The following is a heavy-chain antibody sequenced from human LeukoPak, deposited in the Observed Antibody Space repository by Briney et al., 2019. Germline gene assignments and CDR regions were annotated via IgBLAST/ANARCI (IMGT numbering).Heavy chain of an antibody. J-gene: IGHJ6*03. CDR2: IYHSGST. CDR1: GYSVTRGYY. V-gene: IGHV4-38-2*02. CDR3: ARSGPYYYHYMDV. D-gene: IGHD3-10*01. Sequence: SETLSLTCTVSGYSVTRGYYWGWIRQPPGKGLEWIGSIYHSGSTYYNLSLKSRVVISVDTSKNQFSLKLNSVTAADTAVYYCARSGPYYYHYMDVWGKGTTVTVSS.